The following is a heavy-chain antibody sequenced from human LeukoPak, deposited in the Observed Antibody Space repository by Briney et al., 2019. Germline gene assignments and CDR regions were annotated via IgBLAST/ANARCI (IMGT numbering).Heavy chain of an antibody. V-gene: IGHV3-23*01. Sequence: GGSLRLSCAASGFTFSSYAMSWVRQAPGKGLEWVSAISGSGGSTYYADSVKGRFTISRDNSKNTLYLQMNSLRAEDTAVCYCAKRKAIVVVPAAISDYWGQGTLVTVFS. CDR3: AKRKAIVVVPAAISDY. CDR1: GFTFSSYA. CDR2: ISGSGGST. J-gene: IGHJ4*02. D-gene: IGHD2-2*01.